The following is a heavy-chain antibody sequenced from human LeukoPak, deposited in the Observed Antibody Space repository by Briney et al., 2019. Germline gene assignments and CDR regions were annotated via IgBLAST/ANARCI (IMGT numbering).Heavy chain of an antibody. D-gene: IGHD2-15*01. CDR3: ARDPGWSSFDI. Sequence: GGSLRLSCVASGFSFTSYWMSWVRQAPGKGLEFVANISQDAGTTNYVDSVKGRFTISRDNAENSLYLQMSSLRAEDTALYYCARDPGWSSFDIWGQGIMVTVSS. CDR2: ISQDAGTT. J-gene: IGHJ3*02. CDR1: GFSFTSYW. V-gene: IGHV3-7*01.